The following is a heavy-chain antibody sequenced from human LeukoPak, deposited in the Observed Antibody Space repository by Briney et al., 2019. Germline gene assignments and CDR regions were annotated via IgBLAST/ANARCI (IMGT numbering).Heavy chain of an antibody. V-gene: IGHV3-21*01. D-gene: IGHD1-26*01. CDR2: ISSSSSYI. Sequence: TGGSLRLSCAASGFTFSSYSMNWVRQAPGKGLEWVSSISSSSSYIYYADSVRGRFTISRDDAKDSLYLQMNSLRAEDTAVYYCARDRALRVGVHYYYGMDVWGQGTTVTVSS. J-gene: IGHJ6*02. CDR3: ARDRALRVGVHYYYGMDV. CDR1: GFTFSSYS.